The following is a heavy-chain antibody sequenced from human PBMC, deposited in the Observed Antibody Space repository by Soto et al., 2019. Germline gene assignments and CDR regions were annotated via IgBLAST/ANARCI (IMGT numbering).Heavy chain of an antibody. CDR3: ARDKNVGRRLYYGMDV. V-gene: IGHV4-31*03. D-gene: IGHD1-26*01. CDR2: IYYSGST. CDR1: GGSISSGGYY. Sequence: NPSETLSLTCTVSGGSISSGGYYWSWIRQHPGKGLEWIGYIYYSGSTYYNPSLKSRVTISVDTSKNQFSLKLSSVTAADTAVYYCARDKNVGRRLYYGMDVWGQGTTVTVSS. J-gene: IGHJ6*02.